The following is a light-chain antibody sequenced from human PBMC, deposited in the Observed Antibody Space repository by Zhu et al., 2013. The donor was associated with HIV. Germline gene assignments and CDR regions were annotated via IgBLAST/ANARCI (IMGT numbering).Light chain of an antibody. CDR2: DAS. Sequence: DIQMTQSPSTLSASVGDRVTITCRASQSISSWLAWYQQRPGKAPKLLIYDASSLESGVPSRFSGSGSGTEFTLTITSLQPDDFATYYCQQYSRRYTFGQGTKVEIK. CDR1: QSISSW. V-gene: IGKV1-5*01. J-gene: IGKJ2*01. CDR3: QQYSRRYT.